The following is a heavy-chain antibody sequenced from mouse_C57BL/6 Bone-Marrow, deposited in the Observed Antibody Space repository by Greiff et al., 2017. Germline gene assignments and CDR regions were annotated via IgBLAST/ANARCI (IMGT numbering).Heavy chain of an antibody. CDR2: IDPENGDT. CDR3: TTYYYGSSYGDWYFDV. J-gene: IGHJ1*03. Sequence: EVQLQESGAELVRPGASVKLSCTASGFNIKDDYMHWVKQRPEQGLEWIGWIDPENGDTEYASKFQGKATITADTSSHTAYLQLSSLTSEDTAVYYCTTYYYGSSYGDWYFDVWGTGTTVTVSS. D-gene: IGHD1-1*01. CDR1: GFNIKDDY. V-gene: IGHV14-4*01.